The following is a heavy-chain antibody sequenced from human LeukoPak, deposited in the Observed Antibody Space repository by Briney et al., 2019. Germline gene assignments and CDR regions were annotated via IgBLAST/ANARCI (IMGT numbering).Heavy chain of an antibody. V-gene: IGHV3-53*01. D-gene: IGHD6-13*01. J-gene: IGHJ4*02. Sequence: GGSLRLSCAASGFTFSSYEMNWVRQAPGKGLEWVSVIYSGGSTYYADSVKGRFTISRDNSKNTLYLQMNSLRAEDTAVYYCARPSIAAAGGYFDYWGQGTLVTVSS. CDR2: IYSGGST. CDR1: GFTFSSYE. CDR3: ARPSIAAAGGYFDY.